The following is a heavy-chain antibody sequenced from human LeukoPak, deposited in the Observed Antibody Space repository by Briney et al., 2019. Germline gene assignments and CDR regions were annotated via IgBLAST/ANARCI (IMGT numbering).Heavy chain of an antibody. V-gene: IGHV4-61*02. CDR3: AREGYYYDSSGYFLGSKFDY. D-gene: IGHD3-22*01. J-gene: IGHJ4*02. CDR1: GDYISGSNNSATYY. Sequence: SEALSLTCTVSGDYISGSNNSATYYWSWIRQPAGKGLEWIGRIYTSGSTNYNPSLKSRVTISVDTSKNQFSLKLSSVTAADTAVYYCAREGYYYDSSGYFLGSKFDYWGQGTLVTVSS. CDR2: IYTSGST.